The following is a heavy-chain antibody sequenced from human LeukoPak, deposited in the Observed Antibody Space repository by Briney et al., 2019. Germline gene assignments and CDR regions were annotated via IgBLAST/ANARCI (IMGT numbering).Heavy chain of an antibody. CDR2: INHSGST. J-gene: IGHJ4*02. V-gene: IGHV4-34*01. Sequence: SETLSLTCAVYGGSFSGYYWSWIRQPPGKGLEWIGEINHSGSTNYNPSLKSRVTISVDTSKNQFSLKLSSVTAADTAVYYCARHSVYYYDSSGYYYGYWGQGTLVTVSS. CDR1: GGSFSGYY. D-gene: IGHD3-22*01. CDR3: ARHSVYYYDSSGYYYGY.